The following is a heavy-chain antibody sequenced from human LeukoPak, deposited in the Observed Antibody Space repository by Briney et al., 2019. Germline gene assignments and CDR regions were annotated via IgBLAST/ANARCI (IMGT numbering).Heavy chain of an antibody. V-gene: IGHV3-30*02. Sequence: PGGSLRLSCAASGFTFSSYGMHWVRQAPGKGLEWVAFIRYDGSNKYYADSVKGRFTISKDNSKNTLYLQMNSLRAEDTDVYYCAKSYYDILTGYYTYFDYWGQGTLVTVSS. CDR3: AKSYYDILTGYYTYFDY. CDR1: GFTFSSYG. CDR2: IRYDGSNK. D-gene: IGHD3-9*01. J-gene: IGHJ4*02.